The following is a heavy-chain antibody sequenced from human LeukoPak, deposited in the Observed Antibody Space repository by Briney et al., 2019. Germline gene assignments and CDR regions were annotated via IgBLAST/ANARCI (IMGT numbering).Heavy chain of an antibody. V-gene: IGHV3-9*01. CDR1: GFTFDDYA. J-gene: IGHJ4*02. CDR3: ARVPGYS. CDR2: ISWNSGSI. D-gene: IGHD6-13*01. Sequence: PGRSLRLSCAASGFTFDDYAMHWVRQAPGKGLEWVSGISWNSGSIGYADSVKGRFTISRDNAKNSLYLQMNSLRAEDTALYYCARVPGYSWGQGTLVTVSS.